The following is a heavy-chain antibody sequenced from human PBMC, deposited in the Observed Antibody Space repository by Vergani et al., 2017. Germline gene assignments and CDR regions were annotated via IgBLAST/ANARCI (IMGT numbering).Heavy chain of an antibody. CDR2: IRSKANSYAT. Sequence: EVQLVESGGGLVQPGGSLKLSCAASGFTFSGSAMHWVRQASGKGLEWVGRIRSKANSYATGYAASVKGRFTISRDDSKSTAYLQMNSLKTEDTAVYYCARDLRAGLRFLEWFPTDYGMDVWGQGTTVTVSS. V-gene: IGHV3-73*02. J-gene: IGHJ6*02. D-gene: IGHD3-3*01. CDR3: ARDLRAGLRFLEWFPTDYGMDV. CDR1: GFTFSGSA.